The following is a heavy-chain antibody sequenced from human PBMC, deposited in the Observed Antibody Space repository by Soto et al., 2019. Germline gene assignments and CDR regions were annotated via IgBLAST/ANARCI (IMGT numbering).Heavy chain of an antibody. CDR2: IIPIFGTA. Sequence: ASVKVSCKXSGGTFSSYAISWVRQAPGQGLEWMGGIIPIFGTANYAQKFQGRVTITADESTSTAYMELSSLRSEDTAVYYCARDSCSSTSCYPSYYYYYGMDVWGQGTTVTVSS. CDR1: GGTFSSYA. J-gene: IGHJ6*02. CDR3: ARDSCSSTSCYPSYYYYYGMDV. D-gene: IGHD2-2*01. V-gene: IGHV1-69*13.